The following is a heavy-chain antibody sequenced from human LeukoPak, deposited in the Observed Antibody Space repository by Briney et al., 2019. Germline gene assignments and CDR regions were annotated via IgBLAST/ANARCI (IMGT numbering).Heavy chain of an antibody. J-gene: IGHJ4*02. D-gene: IGHD2-15*01. Sequence: SVKVSCKASGGTFSSYAISWVRQAPGQELVWMGGIIPIFGTANYAQKFQGRVTITTDESTSTAYMELSSLRSEDTAVYYCARGAELYYFDYWGQGTLVTVSS. CDR1: GGTFSSYA. V-gene: IGHV1-69*05. CDR3: ARGAELYYFDY. CDR2: IIPIFGTA.